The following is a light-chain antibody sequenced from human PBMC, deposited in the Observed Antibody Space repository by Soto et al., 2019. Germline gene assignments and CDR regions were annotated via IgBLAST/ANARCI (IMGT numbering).Light chain of an antibody. CDR3: QLHET. V-gene: IGKV1-5*01. J-gene: IGKJ1*01. CDR2: DAS. CDR1: QSISSW. Sequence: DIQMTQSPSTLSASVGDRVTITCRASQSISSWLAWYQQKPGKAPKLLIYDASSLESGVPSRFSGSGSGTEFTLTISSLQPDDFATYYCQLHETSGKGTKV.